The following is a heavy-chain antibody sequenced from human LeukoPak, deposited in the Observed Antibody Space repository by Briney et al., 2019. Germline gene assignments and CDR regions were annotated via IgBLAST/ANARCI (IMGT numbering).Heavy chain of an antibody. V-gene: IGHV3-23*01. CDR3: AKAILPATILSFNDY. CDR1: GFTFSSYA. J-gene: IGHJ4*02. D-gene: IGHD2-2*02. CDR2: ISGGGGTT. Sequence: GGSLRLSCAASGFTFSSYAMSWVRQAPGKGLEWVSTISGGGGTTYYADSVKGRFTISRDNSKNTLYLQMSSLRAEDTAIYYCAKAILPATILSFNDYWGQGTLVTVSS.